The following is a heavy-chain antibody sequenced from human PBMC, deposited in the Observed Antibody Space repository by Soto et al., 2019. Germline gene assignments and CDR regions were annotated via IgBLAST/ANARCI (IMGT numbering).Heavy chain of an antibody. D-gene: IGHD2-15*01. Sequence: GGSPRLSCAASGFTVSSNYMSWVRQAPGKGLEWVSVIYSGGSTYYADSVKGRFTISRDNSKNTLYLQMNSLRAEDTAVYYCARDPQLGYCSGGSCYSGYWGQGTLVTVSS. CDR3: ARDPQLGYCSGGSCYSGY. CDR2: IYSGGST. J-gene: IGHJ4*02. CDR1: GFTVSSNY. V-gene: IGHV3-66*01.